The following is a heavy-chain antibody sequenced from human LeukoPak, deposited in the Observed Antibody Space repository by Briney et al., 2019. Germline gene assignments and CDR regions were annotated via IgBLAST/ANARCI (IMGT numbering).Heavy chain of an antibody. CDR1: GGSISGTSFY. Sequence: SETLSLTCTVSGGSISGTSFYWGWIRQPPGKGLEWVGSISYSGSTYYNPSLKSRVTISLDTSKNHFSLNLSSVTASDTAVYYCARRPGDYSNFNWFGPWGQGTLVTVSS. CDR3: ARRPGDYSNFNWFGP. CDR2: ISYSGST. D-gene: IGHD4-11*01. V-gene: IGHV4-39*02. J-gene: IGHJ5*02.